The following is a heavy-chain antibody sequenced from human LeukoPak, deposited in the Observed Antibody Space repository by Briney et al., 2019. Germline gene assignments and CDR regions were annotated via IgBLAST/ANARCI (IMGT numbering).Heavy chain of an antibody. CDR1: GFTFTKYS. Sequence: TGGSLRLSCAASGFTFTKYSMHWVRQTPGKGLEWVSYISSGSSTIYYTDSVKGRFTISRDNAENSLYLQMNSLRAEDTAVYYCARRESTTMVRGGVDYWGQGTLVTVSS. CDR2: ISSGSSTI. D-gene: IGHD3-10*01. CDR3: ARRESTTMVRGGVDY. J-gene: IGHJ4*02. V-gene: IGHV3-48*01.